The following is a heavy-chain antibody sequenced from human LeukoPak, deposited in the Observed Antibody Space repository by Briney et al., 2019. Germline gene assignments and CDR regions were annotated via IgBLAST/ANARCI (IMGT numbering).Heavy chain of an antibody. V-gene: IGHV1-2*02. CDR3: ARGTRSYYDILTGYFQDRYYMDV. Sequence: ASVKVSCKASGYTFTGYYMHWVRQAPGQGLEWMGWINPNSGGTNYAQKFQGRVTMTRNTSISTAYMELSSLRSEDTAVYYCARGTRSYYDILTGYFQDRYYMDVWGKGTTVTISS. CDR1: GYTFTGYY. CDR2: INPNSGGT. D-gene: IGHD3-9*01. J-gene: IGHJ6*03.